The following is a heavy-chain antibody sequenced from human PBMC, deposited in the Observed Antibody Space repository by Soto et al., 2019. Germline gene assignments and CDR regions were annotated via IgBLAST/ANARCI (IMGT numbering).Heavy chain of an antibody. D-gene: IGHD6-13*01. CDR1: GGSISSNY. CDR2: VYNSGST. J-gene: IGHJ4*02. Sequence: TLSLTCTVSGGSISSNYWTWIRQPPGKGLEWIGYVYNSGSTNYNPSLKSRVTISEDTSKSQFSLKVNSMTAADTAVYYCARYRREAVAGYTPDNWGQGILVTVSS. V-gene: IGHV4-59*01. CDR3: ARYRREAVAGYTPDN.